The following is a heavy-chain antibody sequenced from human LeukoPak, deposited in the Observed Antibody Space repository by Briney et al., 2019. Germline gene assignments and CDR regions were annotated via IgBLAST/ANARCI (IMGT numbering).Heavy chain of an antibody. Sequence: SETLSLTCTVSGGSIIGNFCSWIRQPAGKALEWIGRIYAGGTINYNPSLKSRVTMSVDTSKNQFSLNLRSVTAADTAVYYCATTTGNYYGPFDYWGQGTLVTVSS. J-gene: IGHJ4*02. CDR1: GGSIIGNF. CDR2: IYAGGTI. CDR3: ATTTGNYYGPFDY. V-gene: IGHV4-4*07. D-gene: IGHD3-10*01.